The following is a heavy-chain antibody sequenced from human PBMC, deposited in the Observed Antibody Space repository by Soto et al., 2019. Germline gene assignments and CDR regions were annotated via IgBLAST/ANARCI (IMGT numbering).Heavy chain of an antibody. Sequence: ASVKVSCKASGYTFTGYYMHWVRQAPGQGLERMGWINPNSGGTNYAQKFQGWVTMTRDTSISTAYMELSRLRADDTAVYYCAKDIMRGGAVPFYFYYGMDVWGQGTTVTVSS. V-gene: IGHV1-2*04. CDR2: INPNSGGT. CDR3: AKDIMRGGAVPFYFYYGMDV. J-gene: IGHJ6*02. CDR1: GYTFTGYY. D-gene: IGHD2-8*01.